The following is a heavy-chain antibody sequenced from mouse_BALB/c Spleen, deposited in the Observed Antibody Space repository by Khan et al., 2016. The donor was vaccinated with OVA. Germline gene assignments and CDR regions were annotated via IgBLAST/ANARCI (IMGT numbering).Heavy chain of an antibody. CDR3: ARAFYNGAWFAY. J-gene: IGHJ3*01. D-gene: IGHD1-3*01. CDR1: GFSLSNYG. V-gene: IGHV2-9*02. CDR2: IWAGGST. Sequence: MQLQESGPGLVAPSQTLSITYTVSGFSLSNYGVHWVRQPPGKGLEWLGVIWAGGSTNHNSALMSRLSISKDDSKSQVFLKMNSLQTDDTAMYYCARAFYNGAWFAYWGQGTLVTVSA.